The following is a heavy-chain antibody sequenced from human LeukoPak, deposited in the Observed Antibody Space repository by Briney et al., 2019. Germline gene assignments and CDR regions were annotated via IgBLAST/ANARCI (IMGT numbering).Heavy chain of an antibody. V-gene: IGHV4-4*07. CDR3: ARQLYCSGGSCYGAFDV. J-gene: IGHJ3*01. CDR1: GGSISSYY. Sequence: SETLSLTCTVAGGSISSYYWSWIRQPAGKGLEWIGRIYTSGSTNYNPSLKSRVTMSVDTSKNQFSLKLSSVTAADTAVYYCARQLYCSGGSCYGAFDVWGQGTMVTVSS. D-gene: IGHD2-15*01. CDR2: IYTSGST.